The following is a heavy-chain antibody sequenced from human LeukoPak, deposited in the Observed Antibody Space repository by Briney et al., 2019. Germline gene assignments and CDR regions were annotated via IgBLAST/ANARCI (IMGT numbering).Heavy chain of an antibody. V-gene: IGHV3-23*01. Sequence: GGSLRLSCAVSGITLSNYGMSWARQAPGKGLEWVAGISGSGGSTNYADSVKGWFTISRDNPKNTLFLQMNSLRAEDTAVYFCAKRGVVIRVILVGFHKEAYYFDSWGQGALVTVSS. CDR1: GITLSNYG. J-gene: IGHJ4*02. D-gene: IGHD2/OR15-2a*01. CDR3: AKRGVVIRVILVGFHKEAYYFDS. CDR2: ISGSGGST.